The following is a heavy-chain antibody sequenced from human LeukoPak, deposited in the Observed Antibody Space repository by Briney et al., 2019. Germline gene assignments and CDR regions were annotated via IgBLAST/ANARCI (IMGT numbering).Heavy chain of an antibody. CDR1: GGSLSGYY. D-gene: IGHD6-6*01. V-gene: IGHV4-34*01. J-gene: IGHJ4*02. CDR3: ARVRIAARVSDY. CDR2: INHSGST. Sequence: SETLSLTCAVYGGSLSGYYWSWIRQPPGKGLEWIGEINHSGSTNYNPSLKSRVTISVDTSKNQFSLKLSSVTAADTAVYYCARVRIAARVSDYWGQGTLVTVSS.